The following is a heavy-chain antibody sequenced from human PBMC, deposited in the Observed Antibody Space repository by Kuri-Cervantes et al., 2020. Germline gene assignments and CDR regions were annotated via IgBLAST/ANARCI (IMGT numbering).Heavy chain of an antibody. CDR3: ATASYDILTGLDIEYYYGMDV. D-gene: IGHD3-9*01. Sequence: SVTVSCKVSGYTLTELSMHWVRQAPGKGLEWMGGFDPEDGETIYAQKFQGRVTMTEDTSTDTAYMELSSLRSEDAAVYYCATASYDILTGLDIEYYYGMDVWGQGTTVTVSS. CDR1: GYTLTELS. J-gene: IGHJ6*02. V-gene: IGHV1-24*01. CDR2: FDPEDGET.